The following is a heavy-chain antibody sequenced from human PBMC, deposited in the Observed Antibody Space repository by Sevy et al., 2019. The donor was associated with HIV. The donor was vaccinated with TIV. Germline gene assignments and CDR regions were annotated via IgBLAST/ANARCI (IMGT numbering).Heavy chain of an antibody. V-gene: IGHV3-64D*06. Sequence: GGSLRLSCSASGFTFSSYAMHWVRQAPGKGLEYVSAISRNGGSTYYADSVKGRFTISRDNSKNTLYLQMSSLRAEDTAVYYCVKDQATIFGVVIHGDYWAQGTLVTVSS. J-gene: IGHJ4*02. CDR3: VKDQATIFGVVIHGDY. CDR1: GFTFSSYA. CDR2: ISRNGGST. D-gene: IGHD3-3*01.